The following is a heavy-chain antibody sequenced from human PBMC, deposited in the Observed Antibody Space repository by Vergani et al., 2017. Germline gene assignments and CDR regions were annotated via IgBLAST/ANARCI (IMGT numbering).Heavy chain of an antibody. CDR2: ISSNGGST. D-gene: IGHD6-19*01. CDR3: VKGGYSGGWYGFDY. Sequence: EVQLVESGGGLVQPGGSLRLSCSASGFTFSSYAMYWVRQAPGKGLEYVSAISSNGGSTDYADSVKGRFTISRDNSKNTLYLQMSSLRVEDTAVYYCVKGGYSGGWYGFDYWGQGTLVTVSS. V-gene: IGHV3-64D*06. CDR1: GFTFSSYA. J-gene: IGHJ4*02.